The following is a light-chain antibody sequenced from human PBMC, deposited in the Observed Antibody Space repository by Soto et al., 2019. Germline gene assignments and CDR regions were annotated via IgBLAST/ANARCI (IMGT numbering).Light chain of an antibody. CDR2: GAN. V-gene: IGKV1-12*01. J-gene: IGKJ4*01. CDR1: QGIRSW. CDR3: QQANSLPLT. Sequence: DIQMTQSPSSVSASVGDKVTITCRASQGIRSWLAWYQQRPGKAPQLLIFGANILETGVPSRFAGSGSGTDFTLTISSLQPEDFATYYCQQANSLPLTFGGGTRGES.